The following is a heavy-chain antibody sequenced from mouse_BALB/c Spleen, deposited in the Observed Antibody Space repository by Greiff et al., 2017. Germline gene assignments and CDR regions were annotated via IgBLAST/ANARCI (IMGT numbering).Heavy chain of an antibody. Sequence: QVQLQQSGAELMKPGASVKISCKATGYTFSSYWIEWVKQRPGHGLEWIGEILPGSGSTNYNEKFKGKATFTADTSSNTAYMQLSSLTSEDSAVYYCARWAYGNPFAYWGQGTLVTVSA. CDR3: ARWAYGNPFAY. V-gene: IGHV1-9*01. CDR1: GYTFSSYW. J-gene: IGHJ3*01. D-gene: IGHD2-1*01. CDR2: ILPGSGST.